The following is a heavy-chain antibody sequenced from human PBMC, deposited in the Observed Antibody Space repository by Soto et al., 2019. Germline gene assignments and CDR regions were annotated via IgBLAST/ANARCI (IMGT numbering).Heavy chain of an antibody. CDR2: ISAYNGNT. V-gene: IGHV1-18*01. CDR1: GYTFTSYG. D-gene: IGHD6-13*01. CDR3: ARKRGQQLVLGYFDY. J-gene: IGHJ4*02. Sequence: GASVKVSCKASGYTFTSYGISWVRQAPGQGLEWMGWISAYNGNTNYAQKLQGRVTMTTDTSTSTAYMELRSLRSDDTAVYYCARKRGQQLVLGYFDYWGQGTLVTVPS.